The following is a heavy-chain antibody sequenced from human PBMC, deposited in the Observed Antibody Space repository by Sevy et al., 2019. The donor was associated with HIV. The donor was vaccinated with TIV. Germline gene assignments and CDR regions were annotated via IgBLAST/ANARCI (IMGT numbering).Heavy chain of an antibody. J-gene: IGHJ4*02. CDR3: ARGRLGIAVAGVFDY. Sequence: SKTLSLTCAVSGGSISSSNWWSWVRQPPGKGLEWIGEIYHSGSTNYNPSLKSRVTISVDKSKNQFSVKLTSVTAADTAVYYCARGRLGIAVAGVFDYWGQGTLVTVSS. V-gene: IGHV4-4*02. D-gene: IGHD6-19*01. CDR2: IYHSGST. CDR1: GGSISSSNW.